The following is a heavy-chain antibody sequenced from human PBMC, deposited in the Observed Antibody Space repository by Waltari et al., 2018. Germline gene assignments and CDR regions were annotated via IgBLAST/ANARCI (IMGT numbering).Heavy chain of an antibody. CDR3: ARGGGPRTVVARTFDL. V-gene: IGHV1-18*01. J-gene: IGHJ4*02. Sequence: QVQLVQSGAEVKKPGASVKVSCKASGYTFTNFGINWVRQAPGQGLEWMGWISPYNGTTDYKQKLQDRVTMTTDTSTKTAFLELRSLRSDDTAVYYCARGGGPRTVVARTFDLWGQGTLVTVSS. CDR1: GYTFTNFG. D-gene: IGHD6-19*01. CDR2: ISPYNGTT.